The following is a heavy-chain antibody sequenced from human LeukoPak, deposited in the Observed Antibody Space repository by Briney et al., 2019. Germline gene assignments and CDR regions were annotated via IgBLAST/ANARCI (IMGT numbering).Heavy chain of an antibody. Sequence: GGSLRLSCAASGITFSSYAMSWVRQAPGKGQEWVSAISGSGGSTYYADSVKGRFTISRDNSKNTLYLQMNSLRAEDTAVYYCAKEGDSSGYYYYFDYWGQGTPVTVSS. CDR2: ISGSGGST. J-gene: IGHJ4*02. V-gene: IGHV3-23*01. CDR3: AKEGDSSGYYYYFDY. D-gene: IGHD3-22*01. CDR1: GITFSSYA.